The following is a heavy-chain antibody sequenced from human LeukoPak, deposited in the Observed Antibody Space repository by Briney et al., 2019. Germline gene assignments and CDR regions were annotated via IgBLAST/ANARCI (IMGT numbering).Heavy chain of an antibody. CDR2: IIPIFGTA. CDR1: GYTFTSYG. V-gene: IGHV1-69*13. D-gene: IGHD3-3*01. CDR3: ARDTSGWYYDFWSGFTPRIYYYYGMDV. Sequence: ASVKVSCKASGYTFTSYGISWVRQAPGQGLEWMGGIIPIFGTANYAQKFQGRVTITADESTSTAYMELSSLRSEDTAVYYCARDTSGWYYDFWSGFTPRIYYYYGMDVWGQGTTVTVSS. J-gene: IGHJ6*02.